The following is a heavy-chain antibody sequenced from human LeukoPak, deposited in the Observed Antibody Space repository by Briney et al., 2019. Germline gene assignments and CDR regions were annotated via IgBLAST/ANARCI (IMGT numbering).Heavy chain of an antibody. J-gene: IGHJ4*02. D-gene: IGHD3-3*01. Sequence: SETLSLTCNVSGGSISSSYWSWIRQPPGKGLEWIGEINHSGSTNYNPSLKSRVTISVDTSKNQFSLKLSSVTAADTAVYYCARVNDLPYYFDYWGQGTLVTVSS. CDR2: INHSGST. CDR3: ARVNDLPYYFDY. V-gene: IGHV4-34*01. CDR1: GGSISSSY.